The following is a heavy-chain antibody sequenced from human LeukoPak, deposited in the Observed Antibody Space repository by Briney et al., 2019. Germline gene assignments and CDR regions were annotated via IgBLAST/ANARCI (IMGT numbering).Heavy chain of an antibody. Sequence: SETLSLTCAVYGGSFSGYYWSWIRQPPGKGLEWIGEINHSGSTNYNPSPKSRATISVDTSKNQFSLKLSSVTAADTAVYYCARGVYIAAAQYGYWGQGTLATVSS. CDR1: GGSFSGYY. D-gene: IGHD6-13*01. CDR3: ARGVYIAAAQYGY. J-gene: IGHJ4*02. CDR2: INHSGST. V-gene: IGHV4-34*01.